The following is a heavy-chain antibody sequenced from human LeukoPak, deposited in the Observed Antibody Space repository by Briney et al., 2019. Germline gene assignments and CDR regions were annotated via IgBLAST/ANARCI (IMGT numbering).Heavy chain of an antibody. CDR1: GGSFSGYY. CDR2: IYYGENT. V-gene: IGHV4-34*01. Sequence: SETLSLTCAVYGGSFSGYYWSWIRQPPGKGLEWIGNIYYGENTYYNPSLKSRVTISIDTSKNQFYLKLSPLTAADTAVYYCARRDDSSGYHKIFDYWGPGALVTVSS. D-gene: IGHD3-22*01. CDR3: ARRDDSSGYHKIFDY. J-gene: IGHJ4*02.